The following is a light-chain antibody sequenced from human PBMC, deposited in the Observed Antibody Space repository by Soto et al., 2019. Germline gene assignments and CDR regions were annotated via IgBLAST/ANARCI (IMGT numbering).Light chain of an antibody. Sequence: EIVLTQCPATLSLSPGESATLSCRATRSVSSYLAWYQQKPGQAPRLLIYDASSRPTDIPARFSGSGSGTDFTLTISSLDPEDFALYYCQQRSNWSITFGQGTRLEI. CDR2: DAS. CDR1: RSVSSY. J-gene: IGKJ5*01. V-gene: IGKV3-11*01. CDR3: QQRSNWSIT.